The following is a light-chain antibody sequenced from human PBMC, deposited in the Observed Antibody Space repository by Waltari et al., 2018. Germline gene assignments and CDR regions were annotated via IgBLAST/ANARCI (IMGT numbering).Light chain of an antibody. CDR3: QQTYRTPFT. V-gene: IGKV1-39*01. CDR2: STS. Sequence: DIQMTQSPASLSASVGDRVTITCRASQSISGYLNWYQQKPGKAPELLIYSTSNLQSGVPSRFSGSTSGTEFTLTSISLQPEDFAVYFCQQTYRTPFTFGPGTKVDTK. J-gene: IGKJ3*01. CDR1: QSISGY.